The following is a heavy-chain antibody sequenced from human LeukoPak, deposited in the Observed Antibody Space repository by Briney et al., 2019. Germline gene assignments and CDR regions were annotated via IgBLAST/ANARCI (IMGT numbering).Heavy chain of an antibody. D-gene: IGHD3-9*01. V-gene: IGHV3-74*01. Sequence: GGSLRLSCAASGFTFSNYWMHWVRQAPGKGLVWVSRINGDGSGTGYADSVKGRFTISRDNAKNTLYLQMNSLRAEDTAVYYCAKGYYFDILSGYSSLDSWGQGTLVTVSS. CDR2: INGDGSGT. J-gene: IGHJ4*02. CDR1: GFTFSNYW. CDR3: AKGYYFDILSGYSSLDS.